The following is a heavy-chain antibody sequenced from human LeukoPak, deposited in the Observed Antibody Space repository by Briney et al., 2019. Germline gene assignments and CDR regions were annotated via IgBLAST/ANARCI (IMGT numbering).Heavy chain of an antibody. CDR1: GYTFTSYY. CDR3: AIYPIVVVPAAILDY. Sequence: ASVKVSCKASGYTFTSYYMHWVRQAPGQGLEWMGIINPSGGSASYAQKFQGRVTMTRDTSTSTVYMELSSLRSEDTAVYYCAIYPIVVVPAAILDYWGQGTLVTVSS. J-gene: IGHJ4*02. D-gene: IGHD2-2*01. V-gene: IGHV1-46*01. CDR2: INPSGGSA.